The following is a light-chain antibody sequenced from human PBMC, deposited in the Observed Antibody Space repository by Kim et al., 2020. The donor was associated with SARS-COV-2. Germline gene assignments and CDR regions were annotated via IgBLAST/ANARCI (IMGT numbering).Light chain of an antibody. CDR3: SSYTSGGTWV. Sequence: QSALTQPASVSGSPGQSITISCTGTNSDVGGYNYVSWYQQHPGKAPKLMIYHVSDRPSGVSNRFSGSKSGNTASLTISGLQAEDEGDYYCSSYTSGGTWVFGGGTQLTVL. CDR1: NSDVGGYNY. V-gene: IGLV2-14*03. CDR2: HVS. J-gene: IGLJ3*02.